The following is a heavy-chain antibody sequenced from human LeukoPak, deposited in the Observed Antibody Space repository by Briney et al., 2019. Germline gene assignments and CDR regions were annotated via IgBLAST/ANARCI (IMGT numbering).Heavy chain of an antibody. D-gene: IGHD3-3*01. J-gene: IGHJ5*02. CDR1: GFMFSNSW. V-gene: IGHV3-30*03. CDR2: IAYDGSRK. Sequence: GGSLRLSCAASGFMFSNSWMAWVRQAPGKGLEWVTGIAYDGSRKHYADSVKGRFTISRDNSRNTMDLQMYSLRVEDTAVYHCTRYDSSRFDPWGQGTLVIVSS. CDR3: TRYDSSRFDP.